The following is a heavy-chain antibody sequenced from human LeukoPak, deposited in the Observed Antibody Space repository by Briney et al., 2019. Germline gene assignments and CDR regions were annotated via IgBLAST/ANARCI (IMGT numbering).Heavy chain of an antibody. CDR3: ARERTTVRRGAFDI. V-gene: IGHV4-59*12. D-gene: IGHD4-17*01. J-gene: IGHJ3*02. CDR1: GGSISSYY. CDR2: IYYSGST. Sequence: SETLSLTCTVSGGSISSYYWSWIRRPPGKGLEWIGYIYYSGSTNYNPSLKSRVTMSVDTSKNQFSLKLSSVTAADTAVYYCARERTTVRRGAFDIWGQGTMVTVSS.